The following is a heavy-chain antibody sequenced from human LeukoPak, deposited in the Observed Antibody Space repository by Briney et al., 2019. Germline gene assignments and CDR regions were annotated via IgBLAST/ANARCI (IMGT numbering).Heavy chain of an antibody. D-gene: IGHD6-19*01. CDR1: GCTFSSYA. CDR3: ARDGHSSGWYEGPGAFDI. V-gene: IGHV1-69*05. CDR2: IIPIFGTA. Sequence: SVKVSCKASGCTFSSYAISWVRQAPGQGLEWMGGIIPIFGTANYAQKFQGRVTITTDESTSTAYMELSSLRSEDTAVYYCARDGHSSGWYEGPGAFDIWGQGTMVTVSS. J-gene: IGHJ3*02.